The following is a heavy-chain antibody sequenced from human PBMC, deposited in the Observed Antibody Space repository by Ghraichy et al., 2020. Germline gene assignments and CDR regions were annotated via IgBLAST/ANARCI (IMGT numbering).Heavy chain of an antibody. V-gene: IGHV3-23*01. J-gene: IGHJ4*02. CDR2: INNGGDST. CDR1: GITFSSYA. CDR3: AKRQYGSGGSGDSRALDY. Sequence: GGSLRLSCAASGITFSSYAMSWVRQAPGKGLEWVSAINNGGDSTYYADSVKGRFTISRDNSKNTLFVQMNSLRAEATAVYYCAKRQYGSGGSGDSRALDYWGQGTLVTVSS. D-gene: IGHD2-15*01.